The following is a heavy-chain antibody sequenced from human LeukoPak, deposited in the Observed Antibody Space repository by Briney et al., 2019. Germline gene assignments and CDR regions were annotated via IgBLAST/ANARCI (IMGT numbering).Heavy chain of an antibody. V-gene: IGHV1-46*01. CDR3: ARGLGGSYWSYNWFDP. D-gene: IGHD1-26*01. CDR2: IIPSSGST. Sequence: ASVKVSCKASGYAFTSYHIHWMRQAPGQGLGWMGIIIPSSGSTTYAQKFQGRVTMTRDTSTSTVYMELSSLRSEDTAVYYCARGLGGSYWSYNWFDPWGQGTLVTVSS. J-gene: IGHJ5*02. CDR1: GYAFTSYH.